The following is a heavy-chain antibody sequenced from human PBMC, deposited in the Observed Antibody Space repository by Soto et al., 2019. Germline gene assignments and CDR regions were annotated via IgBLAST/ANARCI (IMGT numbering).Heavy chain of an antibody. Sequence: LSLTCSVSGGSVSNKTYYWSWIRQPPGKRLESTGYVYDSGTTNYNPSLKSRVTISVDLSKNQFSRRLSSVTTADTALYYCARTTAVPNTLRSRYFFDYWGQGTLVTVSS. CDR2: VYDSGTT. CDR3: ARTTAVPNTLRSRYFFDY. V-gene: IGHV4-61*01. D-gene: IGHD4-17*01. CDR1: GGSVSNKTYY. J-gene: IGHJ4*02.